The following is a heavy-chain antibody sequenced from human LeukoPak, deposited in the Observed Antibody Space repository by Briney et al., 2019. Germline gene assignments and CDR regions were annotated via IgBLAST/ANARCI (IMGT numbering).Heavy chain of an antibody. V-gene: IGHV1-69*04. D-gene: IGHD2-2*02. Sequence: SVKVSCKASGYTFTGYYMHWVRQAPGQGLEWMGRIIPILGIANYAQKFQGRVTITADKSTSTAYMELSSLRSEDTAVYYCARDDTLWGQGTLVTVSS. CDR3: ARDDTL. CDR1: GYTFTGYY. CDR2: IIPILGIA. J-gene: IGHJ4*02.